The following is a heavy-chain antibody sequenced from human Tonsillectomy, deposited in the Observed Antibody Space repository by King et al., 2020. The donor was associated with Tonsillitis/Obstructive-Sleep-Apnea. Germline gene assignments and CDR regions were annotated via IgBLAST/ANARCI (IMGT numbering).Heavy chain of an antibody. V-gene: IGHV5-10-1*03. D-gene: IGHD3-10*01. CDR1: GYSFTSYW. J-gene: IGHJ6*02. Sequence: VQLVESGAEVKKPGESLRISCKGSGYSFTSYWISWVRQMPGKGLEWMGRIDPSDSYTNYSPSFQGHVTISADKSISTAYLQWSSLKASDTAMYYCASLNSWFGERGGMDVWGQGTTVTVSS. CDR3: ASLNSWFGERGGMDV. CDR2: IDPSDSYT.